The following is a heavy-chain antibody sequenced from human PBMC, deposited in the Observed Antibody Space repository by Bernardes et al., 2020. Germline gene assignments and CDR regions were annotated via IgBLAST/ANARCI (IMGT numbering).Heavy chain of an antibody. CDR1: GLTLSSHW. J-gene: IGHJ4*02. V-gene: IGHV3-74*01. Sequence: GGSLRLSCAASGLTLSSHWMHWVRQAPGKGLVWVSRINSDGSSTSYADSVKGRFTISRDNAKNTLYLQMNSLRAEDTAVYYCARDPTYYYDSSGYYQGGLDYWGQRTLVTVSS. D-gene: IGHD3-22*01. CDR3: ARDPTYYYDSSGYYQGGLDY. CDR2: INSDGSST.